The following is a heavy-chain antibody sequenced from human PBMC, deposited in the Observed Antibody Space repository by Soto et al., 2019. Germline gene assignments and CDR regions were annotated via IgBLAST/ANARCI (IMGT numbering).Heavy chain of an antibody. J-gene: IGHJ6*02. Sequence: GGSLRLSCAASGFTFSSYGVHWVRQAPGKGLEWVAVIWYDGSNKYYADSVKGRFTISRDNSKNTLYLQMNSLRAEDTAVYYCAREHSSSWYRVGANYYYYGMDVWGQGTTVTVSS. D-gene: IGHD6-13*01. CDR2: IWYDGSNK. V-gene: IGHV3-33*01. CDR3: AREHSSSWYRVGANYYYYGMDV. CDR1: GFTFSSYG.